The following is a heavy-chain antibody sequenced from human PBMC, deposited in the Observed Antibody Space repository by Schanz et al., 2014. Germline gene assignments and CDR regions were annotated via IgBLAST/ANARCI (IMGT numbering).Heavy chain of an antibody. J-gene: IGHJ4*02. CDR2: IIPILGIA. CDR3: ARGNRLQYYDDIWGSYRDPSELDY. D-gene: IGHD3-16*02. V-gene: IGHV1-3*01. CDR1: GYTFTSYS. Sequence: QVQLVQSGAEVKKPGASVKVSCKASGYTFTSYSIHWVRQAPGQGLEWMGRIIPILGIANYAQKFQGRVTITRDTSATTAYMELSSLRSEDTAFYYCARGNRLQYYDDIWGSYRDPSELDYWGQGTLVTVSS.